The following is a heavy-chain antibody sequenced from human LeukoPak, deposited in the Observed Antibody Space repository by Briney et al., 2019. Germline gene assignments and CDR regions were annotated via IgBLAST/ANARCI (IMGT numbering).Heavy chain of an antibody. CDR1: GYSISSGYY. V-gene: IGHV4-38-2*01. Sequence: SETLSLTCAVSGYSISSGYYWGWIRQPPGKGLEWIGSIYHSGSAYYNPSLKSRVTISVDTSKNQFSLKLSSVTAADTAVYYCARQLYDFWSGYSSWFDPWGQGTLVTVSS. CDR3: ARQLYDFWSGYSSWFDP. J-gene: IGHJ5*02. D-gene: IGHD3-3*01. CDR2: IYHSGSA.